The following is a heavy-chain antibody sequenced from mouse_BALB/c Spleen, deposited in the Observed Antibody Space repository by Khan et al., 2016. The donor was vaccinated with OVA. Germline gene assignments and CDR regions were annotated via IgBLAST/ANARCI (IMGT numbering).Heavy chain of an antibody. CDR2: ISSGSGPI. V-gene: IGHV5-17*02. D-gene: IGHD1-1*02. CDR3: ARLVDGGYFDV. Sequence: EVELVESGGGLVQPGGSRKLSCAASGFTFSNFGMHWVRQAPEKGLEWVAFISSGSGPIYSADTVKGRFTISRDNPKNTLFLQMTSLRSEDTAMYYCARLVDGGYFDVWGAGTTVTVSS. J-gene: IGHJ1*01. CDR1: GFTFSNFG.